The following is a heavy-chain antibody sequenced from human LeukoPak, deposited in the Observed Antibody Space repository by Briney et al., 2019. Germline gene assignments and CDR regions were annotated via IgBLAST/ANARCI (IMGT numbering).Heavy chain of an antibody. J-gene: IGHJ4*02. CDR3: AISYDYDSSGYLVDY. CDR2: IIPIFGTA. D-gene: IGHD3-22*01. CDR1: GGTFSSYA. V-gene: IGHV1-69*13. Sequence: GASVKVSCKASGGTFSSYAISWVRQAPGHGLEWLGRIIPIFGTANYAQKFQGRVTITPDESTSTAYMELSSLRSEDTAVYYCAISYDYDSSGYLVDYWGQGTLVTVSS.